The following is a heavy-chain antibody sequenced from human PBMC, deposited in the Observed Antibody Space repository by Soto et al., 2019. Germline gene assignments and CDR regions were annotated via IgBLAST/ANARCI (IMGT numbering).Heavy chain of an antibody. Sequence: VQLVESGGGLVKPGGSLRLSCAASGFTFSSYSMNWVRQAPGKGLEWVSSISCSSSYIYYADSVKGRFTISRDNAKNSLYLQMNSLRAEDTAVYYCARVVDYCDPYYYYGMDVWGQGTTVTVSS. CDR3: ARVVDYCDPYYYYGMDV. D-gene: IGHD3-22*01. CDR1: GFTFSSYS. CDR2: ISCSSSYI. J-gene: IGHJ6*02. V-gene: IGHV3-21*01.